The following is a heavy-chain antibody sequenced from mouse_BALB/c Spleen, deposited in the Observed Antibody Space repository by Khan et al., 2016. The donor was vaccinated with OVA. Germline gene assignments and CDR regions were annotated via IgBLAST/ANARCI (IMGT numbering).Heavy chain of an antibody. V-gene: IGHV1-5*01. Sequence: VQLQQSGTVLARPGATVKMSCKASGYSFTSYWMYWVKQRPGQGLEWIGGIYPGNSDPDYNQKFKGKAKLTAGTSASTAYMELSSLTNEDSAVYYCTSGCYSSCAYWGAGTLVTVSA. D-gene: IGHD1-3*01. CDR2: IYPGNSDP. CDR3: TSGCYSSCAY. J-gene: IGHJ3*01. CDR1: GYSFTSYW.